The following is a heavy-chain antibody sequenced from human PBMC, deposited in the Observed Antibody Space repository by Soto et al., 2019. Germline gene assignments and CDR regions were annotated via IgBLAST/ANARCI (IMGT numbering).Heavy chain of an antibody. J-gene: IGHJ4*02. CDR1: GGSFSGYY. V-gene: IGHV4-34*01. Sequence: QVQLQQWGAGLLRPSETLSLTCAVYGGSFSGYYWNWLRQPPGKGLEWIGEISHSGSTNYNYNPSLASRVPMSVAASKLQCSLKLGSVTSACTAVDYCARGGGTTGYYCDCWGEGTLVTVSS. CDR2: ISHSGSTNY. CDR3: ARGGGTTGYYCDC. D-gene: IGHD4-17*01.